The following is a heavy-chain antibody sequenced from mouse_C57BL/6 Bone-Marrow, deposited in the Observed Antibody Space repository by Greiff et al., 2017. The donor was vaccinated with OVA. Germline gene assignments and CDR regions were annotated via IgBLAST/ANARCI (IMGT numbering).Heavy chain of an antibody. J-gene: IGHJ3*01. V-gene: IGHV1-69*01. Sequence: QVQLQQSGAELVMPGASVKLSCKASGYTFTSYWLHWVKQRPGQGLEWIGEIDPSDSYTNYNQKFKGKSTLTIDKSSSTAYMQISSLTSEDSAVYYCAREGYGNYPAWFAYWGQGTLVTVSA. CDR1: GYTFTSYW. CDR2: IDPSDSYT. CDR3: AREGYGNYPAWFAY. D-gene: IGHD2-10*02.